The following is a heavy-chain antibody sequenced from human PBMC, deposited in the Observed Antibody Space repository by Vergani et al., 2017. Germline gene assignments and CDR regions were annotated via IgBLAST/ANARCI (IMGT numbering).Heavy chain of an antibody. CDR2: IIPIFGTA. J-gene: IGHJ6*02. V-gene: IGHV1-69*01. Sequence: QVQMVQSGAEVKKPGSSVKVSCKASGGTFSSYAISWVRQAPGQGLEWMGGIIPIFGTANYAQKFQGRVTITADESTSTAYMELSSLRSEDTAGYYCAGEQYYYGSVKNGMDVWGQGTTVTVSS. CDR3: AGEQYYYGSVKNGMDV. CDR1: GGTFSSYA. D-gene: IGHD3-10*01.